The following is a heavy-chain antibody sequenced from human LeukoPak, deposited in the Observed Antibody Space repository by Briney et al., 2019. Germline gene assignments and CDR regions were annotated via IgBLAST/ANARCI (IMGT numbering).Heavy chain of an antibody. D-gene: IGHD5-24*01. Sequence: GGSLRLSCAASGFTLSNYAMHWVRQPAGEGLEWVSALGTAGDTFYPGSVKGRFTISRDNAKKSLFLQMNSLRAEDTAIYYCARQSTPHGNFDYWGQGTLVTVSS. CDR2: LGTAGDT. CDR1: GFTLSNYA. CDR3: ARQSTPHGNFDY. J-gene: IGHJ4*02. V-gene: IGHV3-13*01.